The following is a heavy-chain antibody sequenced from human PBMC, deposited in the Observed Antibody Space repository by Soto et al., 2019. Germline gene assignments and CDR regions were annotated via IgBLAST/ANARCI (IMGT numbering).Heavy chain of an antibody. J-gene: IGHJ6*02. CDR3: ARIKWGLNYYNGMDV. CDR1: GYSFSDYF. D-gene: IGHD1-26*01. CDR2: INPKTAAT. Sequence: QVQLVQSGAEVKKSGASVKVSCKPSGYSFSDYFIQWVQQAPGQGLEWVAWINPKTAATNYAKKFQGRVSVTWDTSSTTAYMELTSLRPDDTAVYYCARIKWGLNYYNGMDVWGQGTTVIVSS. V-gene: IGHV1-2*02.